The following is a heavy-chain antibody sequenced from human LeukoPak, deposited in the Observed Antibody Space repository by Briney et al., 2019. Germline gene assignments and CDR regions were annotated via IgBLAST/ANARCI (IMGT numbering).Heavy chain of an antibody. Sequence: PGGSLRLSCAASGFIFSSYAMHWVRQAPGKGLEWVAFISYDGSNKYYADSVKGRFTISRDNSKNTLHLQMNSLRAEDTAVYYCARDYGSGSYYPDYWGQGTLVTVSS. CDR1: GFIFSSYA. CDR3: ARDYGSGSYYPDY. V-gene: IGHV3-30-3*01. D-gene: IGHD3-10*01. CDR2: ISYDGSNK. J-gene: IGHJ4*02.